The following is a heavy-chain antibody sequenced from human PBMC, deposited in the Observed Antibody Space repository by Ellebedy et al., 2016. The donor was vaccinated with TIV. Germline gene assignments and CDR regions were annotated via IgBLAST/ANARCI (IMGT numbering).Heavy chain of an antibody. Sequence: MPSETLSLTCTVSGGSISSGDYYWSWIRQPPGKGLEWIGYIYYSGSTYYNPSLKSRVTISVDPSKNQFSLQLSSVTAADTAVYYCARNCSGTSCYAGGTIVVSGGYGMDVWGQGTTVTVSS. CDR3: ARNCSGTSCYAGGTIVVSGGYGMDV. CDR1: GGSISSGDYY. J-gene: IGHJ6*02. V-gene: IGHV4-30-4*01. CDR2: IYYSGST. D-gene: IGHD2-2*01.